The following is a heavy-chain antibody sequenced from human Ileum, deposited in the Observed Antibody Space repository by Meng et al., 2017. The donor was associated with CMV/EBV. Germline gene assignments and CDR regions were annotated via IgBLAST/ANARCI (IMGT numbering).Heavy chain of an antibody. CDR2: IYYTGTT. CDR3: ARVKATVGEIVD. CDR1: GGSISDYH. V-gene: IGHV4-59*01. D-gene: IGHD3-16*01. Sequence: GSLRLSCNVSGGSISDYHWTWIRKPPGMGLEWIGYIYYTGTTYYNPSLKSRVTISVDTSKNHFSLKLSSVTAADTAVYYCARVKATVGEIVDWGQGTLVTVSS. J-gene: IGHJ4*02.